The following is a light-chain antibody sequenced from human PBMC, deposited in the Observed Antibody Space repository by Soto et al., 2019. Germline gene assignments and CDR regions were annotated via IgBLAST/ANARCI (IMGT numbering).Light chain of an antibody. V-gene: IGKV3D-15*01. Sequence: EIVWTQSPPTLSGSPGERATHICKSSRSIGGFLAWYQQRPGQATRLLIYEASNRPTGITARFSGSGSGTEFTLNISRLQSEDFAVYYCQQYNNWTRTFGPGKRWIS. CDR3: QQYNNWTRT. CDR1: RSIGGF. J-gene: IGKJ1*01. CDR2: EAS.